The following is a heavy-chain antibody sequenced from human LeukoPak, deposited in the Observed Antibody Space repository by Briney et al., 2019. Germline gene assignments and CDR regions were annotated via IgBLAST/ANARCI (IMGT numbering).Heavy chain of an antibody. CDR1: GFTFSRYS. D-gene: IGHD2-2*01. CDR3: ASGGYCSSTTCYGYNFYYMDV. CDR2: IIGSGATT. V-gene: IGHV3-23*01. Sequence: TGVSLRLSCAASGFTFSRYSMMCVRQSPGKGLEWGSSIIGSGATTYSAESVKGRLTISRDNSKNTLYLQMNRLRAEDTAVYYCASGGYCSSTTCYGYNFYYMDVWGKGTTVTVSS. J-gene: IGHJ6*03.